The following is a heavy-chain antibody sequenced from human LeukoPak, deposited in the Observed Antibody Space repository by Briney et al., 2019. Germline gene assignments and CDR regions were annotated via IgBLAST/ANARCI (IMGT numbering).Heavy chain of an antibody. CDR1: GYTFTGYH. J-gene: IGHJ6*02. V-gene: IGHV1-2*04. CDR3: ARETRTTVTDYHYYGMDV. CDR2: INPNSGDT. D-gene: IGHD4-17*01. Sequence: ASVKVSCKASGYTFTGYHMHWVRQAPGQGLEWMGRINPNSGDTNYAQKFQGWVTMTRDTSISTAYMELSRLRSDDTAVYYCARETRTTVTDYHYYGMDVWGQGTTVTVSS.